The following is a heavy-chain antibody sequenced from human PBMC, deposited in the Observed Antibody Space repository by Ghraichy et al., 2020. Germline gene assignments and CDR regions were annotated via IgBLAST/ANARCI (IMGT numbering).Heavy chain of an antibody. CDR1: GGSISSYY. D-gene: IGHD2/OR15-2a*01. CDR2: VYSSGNT. CDR3: ARAVKASRSSFYFDY. Sequence: SETLSLTCTVSGGSISSYYWRWIRQPAGKGLEWIGRVYSSGNTNYNPSLKSRVTMSVDTSKNQFSLKLSSVTAADTAMYYCARAVKASRSSFYFDYWGQGTLVTVSS. V-gene: IGHV4-4*07. J-gene: IGHJ4*02.